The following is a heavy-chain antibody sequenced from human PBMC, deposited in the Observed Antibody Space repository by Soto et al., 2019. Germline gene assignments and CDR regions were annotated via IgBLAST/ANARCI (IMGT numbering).Heavy chain of an antibody. V-gene: IGHV1-8*01. J-gene: IGHJ5*02. D-gene: IGHD3-3*01. CDR1: GYTFTSYD. CDR3: AIGRYYDFWSGPNWFDP. Sequence: QVQLVQSGAEVKKPGASVKVSCKASGYTFTSYDINWVRQATGQGLEWMGWMNPNSGNTGYAQKFQGRVTMTRNTSISTAYMELSSLRSEDTAVYYCAIGRYYDFWSGPNWFDPWGQGTLVTVSS. CDR2: MNPNSGNT.